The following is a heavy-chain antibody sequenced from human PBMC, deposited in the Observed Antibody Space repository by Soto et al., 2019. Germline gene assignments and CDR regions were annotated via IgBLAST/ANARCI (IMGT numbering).Heavy chain of an antibody. CDR1: GFTFSDYY. V-gene: IGHV3-11*06. Sequence: QVQLVESGGGLVKPGGSLRLSCAASGFTFSDYYMSWIRQAPGKGLEWVSYISSSSSYTNYADSVKGRFTISRDNAKNSLYLEMNSLRAEDTAVYYCARGALGDYDSSGYYTDWGQGTLVTVSS. CDR2: ISSSSSYT. CDR3: ARGALGDYDSSGYYTD. D-gene: IGHD3-22*01. J-gene: IGHJ1*01.